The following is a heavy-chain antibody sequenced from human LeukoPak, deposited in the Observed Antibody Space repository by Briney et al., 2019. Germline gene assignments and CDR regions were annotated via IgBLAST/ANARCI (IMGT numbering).Heavy chain of an antibody. CDR3: TRDRYGD. V-gene: IGHV3-7*05. D-gene: IGHD5-18*01. CDR2: IKHDGSEE. Sequence: GGSVRLSCTASGFIASSNYMSWVRQAPGKGLEWLANIKHDGSEEFYVDSLKGRFTISRDNAKSSLYLQMNSLRVEDTAVYYCTRDRYGDWGQGTLVTVSS. J-gene: IGHJ4*01. CDR1: GFIASSNY.